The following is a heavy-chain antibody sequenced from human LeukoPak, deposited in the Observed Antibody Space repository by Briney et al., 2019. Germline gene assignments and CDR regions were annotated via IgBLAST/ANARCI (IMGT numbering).Heavy chain of an antibody. CDR1: GFTFSSYA. Sequence: PGGSLRLSCAASGFTFSSYAMHWVRQAPGKGLEWVAVISYDGSNKYYADSVKGRFTISRDNSKNTLYLQMNSLRAEDTAVYYCASLESSGWYEGDYWGQGTLVTVSS. J-gene: IGHJ4*02. CDR2: ISYDGSNK. V-gene: IGHV3-30*04. D-gene: IGHD6-19*01. CDR3: ASLESSGWYEGDY.